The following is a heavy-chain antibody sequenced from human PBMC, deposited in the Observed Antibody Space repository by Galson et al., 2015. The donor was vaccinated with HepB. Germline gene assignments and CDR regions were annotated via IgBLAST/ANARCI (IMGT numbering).Heavy chain of an antibody. CDR1: GFTSPDTA. V-gene: IGHV1-58*01. CDR2: IVVGSGNT. Sequence: SVKVSCKASGFTSPDTAVQWVRQARGQGLEWIGLIVVGSGNTHYAQNFQERVTISRDMSTDTSYMELSSLTPDDTAVYYCADLFLKASWGQGTLVTVSS. J-gene: IGHJ5*02. CDR3: ADLFLKAS. D-gene: IGHD3-3*01.